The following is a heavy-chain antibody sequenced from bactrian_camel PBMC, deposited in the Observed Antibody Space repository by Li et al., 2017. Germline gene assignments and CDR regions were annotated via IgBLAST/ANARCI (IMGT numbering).Heavy chain of an antibody. CDR2: IIDSDGST. J-gene: IGHJ4*01. D-gene: IGHD3*01. CDR3: SAGLHPGYSGEWCLHGPYDV. CDR1: GVTYNIYC. Sequence: VQLVESGGGSVQAGGSLKLSCVASGVTYNIYCMGWFRQPPGKEREGVAIIDSDGSTGYEDPVKGRFTISKDNAGKTLYLQINNLKPEDTGVYYCSAGLHPGYSGEWCLHGPYDVWGQGTQVTVS. V-gene: IGHV3S44*01.